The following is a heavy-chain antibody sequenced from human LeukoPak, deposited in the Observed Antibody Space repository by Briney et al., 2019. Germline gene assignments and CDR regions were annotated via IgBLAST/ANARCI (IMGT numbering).Heavy chain of an antibody. J-gene: IGHJ5*02. CDR3: ARDSTFRCVNGVCLFDP. CDR2: INPNSGGT. V-gene: IGHV1-2*02. CDR1: GYTFTNYY. D-gene: IGHD2-8*01. Sequence: ASVKVSCKASGYTFTNYYIHWVRQAPGQGLEWMGWINPNSGGTSHAQKFQGRVTMTRDTSSSTAYMELSRLRSDDTAVYYCARDSTFRCVNGVCLFDPWGQGTLVTVSS.